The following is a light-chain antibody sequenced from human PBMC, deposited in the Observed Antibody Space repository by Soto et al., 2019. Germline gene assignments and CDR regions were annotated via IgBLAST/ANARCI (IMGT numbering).Light chain of an antibody. CDR3: QSYDSSLSGSV. CDR2: KDT. V-gene: IGLV3-25*02. Sequence: SYELAQPPSVSVSPGQTAKITCSGAALATQYAFWYHVRPGQAPVLVIYKDTERPSGIPERFSGSGSGTTVTLTIGGVQAEDEGDYYCQSYDSSLSGSVFGTGTKVTVL. CDR1: ALATQY. J-gene: IGLJ1*01.